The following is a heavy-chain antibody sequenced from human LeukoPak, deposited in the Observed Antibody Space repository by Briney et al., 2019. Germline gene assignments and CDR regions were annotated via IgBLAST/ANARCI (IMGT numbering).Heavy chain of an antibody. J-gene: IGHJ6*04. V-gene: IGHV1-2*04. D-gene: IGHD3-10*01. CDR1: GYTFTGYY. Sequence: ASVKVSCKASGYTFTGYYMHWVRQAPGQGLEWMGWINPNSGGTNCAQKFQGWVAMTRDTSISTAYMELSRLRSDDTAVYYCARAEITMVRGVTPFGMDVWGKGTTVTVSS. CDR3: ARAEITMVRGVTPFGMDV. CDR2: INPNSGGT.